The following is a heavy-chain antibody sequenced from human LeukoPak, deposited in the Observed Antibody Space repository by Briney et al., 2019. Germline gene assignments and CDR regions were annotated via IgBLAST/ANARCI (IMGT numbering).Heavy chain of an antibody. CDR1: GLTFSSHW. D-gene: IGHD4-17*01. J-gene: IGHJ4*02. CDR2: IDSGVSST. Sequence: GGSLRLSCAASGLTFSSHWMHWVRHAPGKGLVWVSRIDSGVSSTIYADSVKGRFTISRDNAKNTLYLQMNSLRAEDTAVYYCTRGRYYFDYWGQGTLVTVSS. V-gene: IGHV3-74*01. CDR3: TRGRYYFDY.